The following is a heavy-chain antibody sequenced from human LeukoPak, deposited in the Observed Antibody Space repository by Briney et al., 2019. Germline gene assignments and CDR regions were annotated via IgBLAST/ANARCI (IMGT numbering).Heavy chain of an antibody. J-gene: IGHJ4*02. V-gene: IGHV3-48*03. CDR1: GFTFRNYD. CDR3: ARQYSSGPIDY. Sequence: PGGSLRLSCAASGFTFRNYDMNWVRQPPGKGLEWVSYISSSGSTIYYADSVKGRFTISRDNAKNSLYLQMNSLRAEDTAVYYCARQYSSGPIDYWGQGTLVTVSS. CDR2: ISSSGSTI. D-gene: IGHD6-19*01.